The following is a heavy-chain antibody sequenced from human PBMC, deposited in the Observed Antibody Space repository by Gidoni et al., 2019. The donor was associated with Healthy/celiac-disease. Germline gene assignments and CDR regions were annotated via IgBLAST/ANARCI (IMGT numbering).Heavy chain of an antibody. J-gene: IGHJ6*02. CDR1: GGSISSYY. CDR2: IYTSGST. V-gene: IGHV4-4*07. D-gene: IGHD3-3*01. CDR3: ARDMDYDFWSGYYKGDQGHYYYYGMDV. Sequence: QVQLQESGPGLVKPSETLSLTCTVSGGSISSYYWSWIRQPAGKGLEWIGRIYTSGSTNYNPSLKSRVTMSVDTSKNQFSLKLSFVTAADTAVYYCARDMDYDFWSGYYKGDQGHYYYYGMDVWGQGTTVTVSS.